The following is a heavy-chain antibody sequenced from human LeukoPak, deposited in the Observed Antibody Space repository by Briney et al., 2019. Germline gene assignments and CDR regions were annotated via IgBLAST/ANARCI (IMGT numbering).Heavy chain of an antibody. J-gene: IGHJ6*02. Sequence: ASVKVSCKASGYTFTSYDINWVRQATGQGLEWMGWMNPNSGNTGYAQKFQGRVTMTRNTSISTAYMELSSLRSEDTAVYYCASTYGSGSYYISLRPYYYYGMDVWGQGTTVTVSS. V-gene: IGHV1-8*01. CDR2: MNPNSGNT. CDR1: GYTFTSYD. CDR3: ASTYGSGSYYISLRPYYYYGMDV. D-gene: IGHD3-10*01.